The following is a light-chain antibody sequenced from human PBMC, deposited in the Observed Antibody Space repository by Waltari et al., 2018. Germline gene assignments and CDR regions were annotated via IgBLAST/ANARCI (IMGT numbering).Light chain of an antibody. CDR2: DNP. Sequence: SYVLTPPPSFSVAPGGTATITCGGDNIGTERVHWYQQTPGQAPVLVLYDNPARPSGVPERFSGSKSENTATLTISRVEAGDQADYYCQVWDYNSNHVLFGGGTKVTVL. CDR1: NIGTER. V-gene: IGLV3-21*02. CDR3: QVWDYNSNHVL. J-gene: IGLJ2*01.